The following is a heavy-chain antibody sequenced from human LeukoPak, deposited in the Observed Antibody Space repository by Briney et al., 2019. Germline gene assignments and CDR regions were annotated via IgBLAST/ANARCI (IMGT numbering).Heavy chain of an antibody. CDR3: ARLTAYYYMDV. V-gene: IGHV4-61*02. D-gene: IGHD5-18*01. CDR1: GGSISSGSYY. CDR2: IYTSGST. J-gene: IGHJ6*03. Sequence: SETLSLTCTVSGGSISSGSYYWSWIRQPAGTGLEWIGRIYTSGSTNYNPSLKSRVTISVDTSKNQFSLKLSSVTAADTAVYYCARLTAYYYMDVWGKGTTVTISS.